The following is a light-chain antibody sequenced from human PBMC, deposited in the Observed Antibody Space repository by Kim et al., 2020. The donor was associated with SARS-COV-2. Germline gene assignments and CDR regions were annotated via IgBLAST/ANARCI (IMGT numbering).Light chain of an antibody. V-gene: IGLV2-11*03. CDR1: SRDVGNYNF. Sequence: GQSVTISCTGTSRDVGNYNFVSWYQQHPGKAPKLMISDVTKRPSGVPDRFSGSKSGNTASLTISGLQAEDEADYYCCSYAGSYTLVFGGGTQLTVL. CDR3: CSYAGSYTLV. CDR2: DVT. J-gene: IGLJ2*01.